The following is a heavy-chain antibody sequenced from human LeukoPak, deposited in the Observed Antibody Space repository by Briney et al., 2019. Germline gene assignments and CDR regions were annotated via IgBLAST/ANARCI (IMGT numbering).Heavy chain of an antibody. D-gene: IGHD5-18*01. V-gene: IGHV3-23*01. Sequence: GGSLRLSCAASGFTFSSYAMSWVRQAPGKGLEWVSAISGSGGSTYYADSVKGRFTISRDNSKNTLYLQMNSLRAEDTAVYFCVRVGYSYGYGDWNHFDYWGQGTLVTVSS. J-gene: IGHJ4*02. CDR1: GFTFSSYA. CDR2: ISGSGGST. CDR3: VRVGYSYGYGDWNHFDY.